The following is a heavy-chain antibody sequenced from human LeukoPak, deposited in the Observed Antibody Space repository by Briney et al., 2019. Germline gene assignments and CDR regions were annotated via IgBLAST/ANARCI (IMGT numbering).Heavy chain of an antibody. D-gene: IGHD6-6*01. CDR3: ARDPPGRPYSSSSYG. V-gene: IGHV1-69*06. Sequence: SVKVSCKASGGTFSSYAISWVRQAPGQGLEWMGGLIPIFGTANYAQKFQGRVTITADKSTSTAYMELSSLRSEDTAVYYCARDPPGRPYSSSSYGWGQGTLVTVSS. CDR1: GGTFSSYA. CDR2: LIPIFGTA. J-gene: IGHJ4*02.